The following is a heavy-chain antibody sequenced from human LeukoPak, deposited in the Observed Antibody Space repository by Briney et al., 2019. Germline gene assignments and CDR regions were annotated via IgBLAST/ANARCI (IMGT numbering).Heavy chain of an antibody. CDR3: ARLGSRYCSNNICEPSDY. J-gene: IGHJ4*02. CDR2: IYPGDSDT. Sequence: GESLKISXKGSGYRFTSYWIGWVRQMPGKGLEWMGIIYPGDSDTIYSPSFQGRVTISADKSISTAYLQWSSLKASDTAMYYCARLGSRYCSNNICEPSDYWGQGTLVTVSS. CDR1: GYRFTSYW. D-gene: IGHD2-2*01. V-gene: IGHV5-51*01.